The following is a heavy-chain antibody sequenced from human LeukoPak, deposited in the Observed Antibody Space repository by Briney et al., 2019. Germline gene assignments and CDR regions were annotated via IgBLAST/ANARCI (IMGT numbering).Heavy chain of an antibody. CDR2: IIPLFGTA. J-gene: IGHJ4*02. V-gene: IGHV1-69*06. CDR3: ARRYCSGGTCYYFDY. CDR1: GGTFSSYA. Sequence: SVKVSCKASGGTFSSYAISWVRQAPGQGLEWMGGIIPLFGTANYAQKFQDRVTITADKSTSTAYMELSSLRSEDTAVYYCARRYCSGGTCYYFDYWGQGTLVTVSS. D-gene: IGHD2-15*01.